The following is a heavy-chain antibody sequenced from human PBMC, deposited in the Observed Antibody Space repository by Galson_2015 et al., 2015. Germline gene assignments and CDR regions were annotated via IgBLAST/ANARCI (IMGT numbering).Heavy chain of an antibody. CDR2: IDQHGSEE. V-gene: IGHV3-7*01. CDR3: AREDGRYYYGSGSYYNGYIDY. CDR1: GFIFSSYW. Sequence: SLRLSCAASGFIFSSYWMSWVRQAPGKGLEWVANIDQHGSEEYYVDSVKGRFTTSRDNAKNSLFLQMNSLRAEDTAVYYCAREDGRYYYGSGSYYNGYIDYWGQGTLVTVSS. D-gene: IGHD3-10*01. J-gene: IGHJ4*02.